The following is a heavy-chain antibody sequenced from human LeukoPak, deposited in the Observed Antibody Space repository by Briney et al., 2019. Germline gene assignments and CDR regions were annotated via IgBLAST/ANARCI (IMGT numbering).Heavy chain of an antibody. Sequence: PSETLSLTCAVSGYSISSGYYWGWIRQPPGKGLEWIGSIYHSGSTYYNPSLKSRVTISVDTSKNQFSLKLSSVTAADTAVYYCARQSNQFDYWGQGTLVTVSS. J-gene: IGHJ4*02. V-gene: IGHV4-38-2*01. D-gene: IGHD1-14*01. CDR3: ARQSNQFDY. CDR2: IYHSGST. CDR1: GYSISSGYY.